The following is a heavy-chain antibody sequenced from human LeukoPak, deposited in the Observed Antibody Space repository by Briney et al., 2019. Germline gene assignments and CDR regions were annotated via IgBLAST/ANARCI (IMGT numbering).Heavy chain of an antibody. V-gene: IGHV3-21*01. CDR3: ARVGYCSGGNCYGVDY. J-gene: IGHJ4*02. CDR1: GFTFSSYS. CDR2: ITSSSTYI. Sequence: GGSLRLSCVASGFTFSSYSMNWVRQAPGKGLEWVSSITSSSTYIYYAGSVKGRFTISRDNAKNSLFLQMHSLGAEDTAVYYCARVGYCSGGNCYGVDYWGQGTLVTVSS. D-gene: IGHD2-15*01.